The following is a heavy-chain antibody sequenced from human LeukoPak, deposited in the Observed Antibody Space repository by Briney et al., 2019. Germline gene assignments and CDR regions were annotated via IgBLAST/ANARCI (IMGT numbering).Heavy chain of an antibody. D-gene: IGHD6-13*01. Sequence: GESLKISCKGSGYSFTRYWIGWVRPMPGKGLEWMGIIYPGDSDTRYSPSFQGQVTISADKSISTAYLQWSSLKASDTAIYYCARIAATGTLNWFDPWGQGTLVTVSS. V-gene: IGHV5-51*01. CDR3: ARIAATGTLNWFDP. CDR2: IYPGDSDT. CDR1: GYSFTRYW. J-gene: IGHJ5*02.